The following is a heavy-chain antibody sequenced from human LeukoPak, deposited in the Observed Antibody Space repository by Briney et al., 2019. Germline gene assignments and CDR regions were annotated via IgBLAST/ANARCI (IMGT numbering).Heavy chain of an antibody. CDR3: ARQTYYSGSGSSKESGY. V-gene: IGHV4-39*01. CDR1: GGSISSTNYY. Sequence: SETLSLTCTVSGGSISSTNYYWGWIRQPPGKGLEWIGSIYYSGSTYSNPSLKSRVTMSVDTSKNQFSLKLSSVTAADTAMYYCARQTYYSGSGSSKESGYWGQGTLVTVSS. J-gene: IGHJ4*02. D-gene: IGHD3-10*01. CDR2: IYYSGST.